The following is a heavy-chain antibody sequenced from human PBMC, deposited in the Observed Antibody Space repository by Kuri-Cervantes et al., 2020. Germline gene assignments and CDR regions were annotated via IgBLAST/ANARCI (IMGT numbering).Heavy chain of an antibody. J-gene: IGHJ3*02. CDR1: GFTFDDYA. Sequence: SLKISCAASGFTFDDYAMHWVRQAPGKGLEWVSGISWSSGSIGYADSVKGRFTISRDNAKNTLYVQMNSLRAEDTAVYYCARPGGYCSGGSCYVAAFDIWGQGTMVTVSS. D-gene: IGHD2-15*01. CDR3: ARPGGYCSGGSCYVAAFDI. V-gene: IGHV3-9*01. CDR2: ISWSSGSI.